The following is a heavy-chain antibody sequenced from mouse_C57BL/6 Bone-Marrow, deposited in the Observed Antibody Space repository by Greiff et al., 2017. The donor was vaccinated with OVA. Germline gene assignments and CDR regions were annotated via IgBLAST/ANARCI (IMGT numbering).Heavy chain of an antibody. V-gene: IGHV1-4*01. Sequence: VQLQQSGAELARPGASVKMSCKASGYTFTSYTMHWVKQRPGQGLEWIGYINPSSGYTKYNQKFKDKATLTVDKSSSTAYMQLSSLTSEDSAVYYCARARVDCAFAYWGQGTLVTVSA. CDR2: INPSSGYT. J-gene: IGHJ3*01. CDR3: ARARVDCAFAY. D-gene: IGHD3-1*01. CDR1: GYTFTSYT.